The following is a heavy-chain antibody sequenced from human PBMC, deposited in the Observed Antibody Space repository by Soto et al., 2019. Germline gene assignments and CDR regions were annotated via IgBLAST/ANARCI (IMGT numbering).Heavy chain of an antibody. D-gene: IGHD6-19*01. CDR1: GYTFTSYA. CDR2: INAGNGNT. CDR3: ARKIAVVGNGVKNWFAP. Sequence: ASVKVSCKASGYTFTSYAMHWVRQAPGQRLEWMGWINAGNGNTKYSQKFQGRVTITRDTSASTAYMELSSLRSEDTAVYYCARKIAVVGNGVKNWFAPGGKEPLVPV. V-gene: IGHV1-3*01. J-gene: IGHJ5*02.